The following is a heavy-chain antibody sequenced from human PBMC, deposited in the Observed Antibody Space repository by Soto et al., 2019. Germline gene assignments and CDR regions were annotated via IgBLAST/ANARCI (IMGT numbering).Heavy chain of an antibody. CDR3: TTSYDFWSGYLFDY. CDR1: GFTFSNAW. CDR2: IKSKTGGGTT. V-gene: IGHV3-15*07. Sequence: GGSLRLSCAASGFTFSNAWMNWVRQAPGKGLEWVGRIKSKTGGGTTDYAAPVKGRFTISRDYSKNTLYLQMNSLKTEDTAVYYCTTSYDFWSGYLFDYWGQGTLVTVSS. J-gene: IGHJ4*02. D-gene: IGHD3-3*01.